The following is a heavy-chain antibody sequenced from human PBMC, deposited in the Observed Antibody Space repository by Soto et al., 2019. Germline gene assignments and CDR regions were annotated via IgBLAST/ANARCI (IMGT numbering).Heavy chain of an antibody. CDR3: AKDGGGVMITFGGVIVTPFDY. V-gene: IGHV3-23*01. Sequence: PGGSLRLSCAASGFTFSSYAMSWVRQAPGKGLEWVSAISGSGGSTYYADSVKGRFTISRDNSKNTLYLQMNSLRAEDTAVYYCAKDGGGVMITFGGVIVTPFDYWGQGTLVTVSS. CDR1: GFTFSSYA. CDR2: ISGSGGST. D-gene: IGHD3-16*02. J-gene: IGHJ4*02.